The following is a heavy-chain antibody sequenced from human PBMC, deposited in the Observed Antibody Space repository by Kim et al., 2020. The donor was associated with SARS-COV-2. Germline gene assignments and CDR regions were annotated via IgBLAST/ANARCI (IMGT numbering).Heavy chain of an antibody. Sequence: ASVKVSCKASGYTFTSYYMHWVRQAPGQGLEWMGIINPSGGSTSYAQKFQARVTMTRDTSTSTVYMELSSLRSEDTAVYYCARESGPHYDILAGDRSKGSYGMDGWGQGSTVTVSS. J-gene: IGHJ6*02. CDR2: INPSGGST. D-gene: IGHD3-9*01. CDR1: GYTFTSYY. V-gene: IGHV1-46*01. CDR3: ARESGPHYDILAGDRSKGSYGMDG.